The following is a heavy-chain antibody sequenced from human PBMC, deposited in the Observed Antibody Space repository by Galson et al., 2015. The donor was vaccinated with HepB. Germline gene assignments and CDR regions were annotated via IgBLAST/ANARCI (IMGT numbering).Heavy chain of an antibody. Sequence: PALVKPTQTLTLTCTFSGFSLSTSGVGVGWIRQPPGKALEWLALIYWDDDKRYSPSLKSRLTITKDTSKNQVVLTMTNMDPVDTATYYCAHKGYSSSWYGYFDYWGQGTLVTVSS. V-gene: IGHV2-5*02. CDR3: AHKGYSSSWYGYFDY. CDR2: IYWDDDK. D-gene: IGHD6-13*01. J-gene: IGHJ4*02. CDR1: GFSLSTSGVG.